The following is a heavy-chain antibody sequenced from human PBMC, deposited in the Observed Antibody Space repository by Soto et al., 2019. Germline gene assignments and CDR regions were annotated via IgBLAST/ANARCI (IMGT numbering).Heavy chain of an antibody. CDR1: GYSFTSYW. D-gene: IGHD2-2*01. CDR3: ARHDSTGYQLPLPDY. CDR2: IYPGDSDT. Sequence: PGESLKSSCKGSGYSFTSYWIGWVRQMTGKGLEWMGIIYPGDSDTRYSPSFQGQVTISADKSISTAYLQWSSLKASDTAMYYCARHDSTGYQLPLPDYWGQGTLVTVSS. V-gene: IGHV5-51*01. J-gene: IGHJ4*02.